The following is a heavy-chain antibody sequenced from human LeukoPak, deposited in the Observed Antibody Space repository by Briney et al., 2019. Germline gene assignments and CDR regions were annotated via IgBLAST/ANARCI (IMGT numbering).Heavy chain of an antibody. CDR2: LSSSGSAF. V-gene: IGHV3-48*03. CDR1: GFTFRSYE. D-gene: IGHD3-10*01. J-gene: IGHJ4*02. Sequence: GGSLRLSCEDSGFTFRSYEMNWVRQAPGKGLEWIAYLSSSGSAFSYADSVKGRFTIARDNAKNSLYLQMNSLRAEDTAVYYCARADYYGSGSYSAMDYWGQGTLVTVSS. CDR3: ARADYYGSGSYSAMDY.